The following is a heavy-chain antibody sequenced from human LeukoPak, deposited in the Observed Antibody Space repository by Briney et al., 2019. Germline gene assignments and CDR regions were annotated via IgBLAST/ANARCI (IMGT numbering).Heavy chain of an antibody. Sequence: AGGSLRLSCAASGFTFSSYAMSWVRQAPGKGLEWVSAISGSGGSTYYADSVKGRFTISRDNSKNTLYLQMNSLRAEDTAVYYCAKLRGSSDYYDSSGYQYYFDYWGQGTLVTVSS. D-gene: IGHD3-22*01. J-gene: IGHJ4*02. CDR1: GFTFSSYA. CDR2: ISGSGGST. V-gene: IGHV3-23*01. CDR3: AKLRGSSDYYDSSGYQYYFDY.